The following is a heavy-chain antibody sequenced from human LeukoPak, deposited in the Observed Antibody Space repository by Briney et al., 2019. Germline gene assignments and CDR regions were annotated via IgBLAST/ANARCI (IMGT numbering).Heavy chain of an antibody. CDR1: GFNFSNFG. V-gene: IGHV3-30*03. Sequence: GGSPRLSCEASGFNFSNFGMSWVRQAPGKGLEWVALISYDGTKKYHADSVKGRFTISRDNSKNTLFLQMNSPRTDDTAVYYYAREDLIRPSDSALDYWGQGTLVTVSS. CDR3: AREDLIRPSDSALDY. CDR2: ISYDGTKK. D-gene: IGHD2-21*01. J-gene: IGHJ4*02.